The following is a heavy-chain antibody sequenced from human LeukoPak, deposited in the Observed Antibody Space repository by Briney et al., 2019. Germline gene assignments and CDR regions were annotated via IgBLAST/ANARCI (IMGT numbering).Heavy chain of an antibody. CDR3: ARIVVVAVQYYYGMDV. J-gene: IGHJ6*02. V-gene: IGHV1-69*13. CDR1: GGTFSSYA. CDR2: IIPIFGTA. Sequence: SVKVSCKASGGTFSSYAISWVRQGPGQGLEWMGGIIPIFGTANYAQKFQGRVTITADESTSTAYMELSSLRSEDTAVYYCARIVVVAVQYYYGMDVWGQGTTVTVSS. D-gene: IGHD2-15*01.